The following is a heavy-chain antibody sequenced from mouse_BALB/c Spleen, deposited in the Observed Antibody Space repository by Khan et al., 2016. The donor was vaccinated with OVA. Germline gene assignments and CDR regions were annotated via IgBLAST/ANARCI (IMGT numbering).Heavy chain of an antibody. V-gene: IGHV2-6-4*01. CDR1: GFSLSSYN. D-gene: IGHD2-14*01. CDR3: ARAYYRYDGYYAMDY. J-gene: IGHJ4*01. CDR2: IWGGGNT. Sequence: QVQLKQSGPGLVAPSQSLSITCTVSGFSLSSYNIHWVRKPPGKGLAWLGMIWGGGNTDYNSTLKYELCISKDNSKSQAFVKINSLQTYATAMYYCARAYYRYDGYYAMDYWGQGTSVTVSS.